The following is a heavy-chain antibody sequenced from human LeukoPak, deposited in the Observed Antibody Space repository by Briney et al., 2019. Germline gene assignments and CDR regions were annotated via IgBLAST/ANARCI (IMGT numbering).Heavy chain of an antibody. CDR1: GGSISSSSYY. CDR3: ARASGSYYFQADY. V-gene: IGHV4-39*07. Sequence: KPSETLSLTCTVSGGSISSSSYYWGCIRQPAGKGLEWIGSIYYSGSTYYNPSLKSRVTISVDTSKNQFSLKLSSVTAADTAVYYCARASGSYYFQADYWGQGTLVTVSS. D-gene: IGHD1-26*01. CDR2: IYYSGST. J-gene: IGHJ4*02.